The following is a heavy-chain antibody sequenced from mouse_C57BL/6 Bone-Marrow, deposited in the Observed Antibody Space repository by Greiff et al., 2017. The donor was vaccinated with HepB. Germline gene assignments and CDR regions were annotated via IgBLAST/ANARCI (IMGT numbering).Heavy chain of an antibody. Sequence: VQLQQSGPELVKPGASVKISCKASGYTFTDYYINWVKQRPGQGLEWIGWIYPGSGNTKYNEKFKGKATLTVDTSSSTAYMQRSSLTSEDSAVYFCARGYYYGSSYPRLLAMDYWGQGTSVTVSS. D-gene: IGHD1-1*01. CDR1: GYTFTDYY. J-gene: IGHJ4*01. V-gene: IGHV1-84*01. CDR3: ARGYYYGSSYPRLLAMDY. CDR2: IYPGSGNT.